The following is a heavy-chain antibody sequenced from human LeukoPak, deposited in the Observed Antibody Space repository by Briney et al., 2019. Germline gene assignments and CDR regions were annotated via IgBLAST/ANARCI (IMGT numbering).Heavy chain of an antibody. Sequence: PSETLSLTCAVYGVSFSGYYLRWLRQPPGKGLEWIGSIYYSGSTYYNPSLKSRLTISVDTSKNQFSLNVNSVKAADTAVYYCARPPSYQDSSGYYGDFQHWGQGTLVTVSS. V-gene: IGHV4-34*01. J-gene: IGHJ1*01. CDR2: IYYSGST. CDR1: GVSFSGYY. CDR3: ARPPSYQDSSGYYGDFQH. D-gene: IGHD3-22*01.